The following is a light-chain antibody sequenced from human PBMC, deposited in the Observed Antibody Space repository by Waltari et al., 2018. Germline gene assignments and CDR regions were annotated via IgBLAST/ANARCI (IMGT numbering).Light chain of an antibody. CDR3: QQYNTDPWT. CDR1: QTIITW. Sequence: DIQMTQSPSTLSASVGDTVTITCRASQTIITWLAWYQQKPGKAPKLLIYGASTLQSGVPSRFSGSGSGTEFTLTIRSLQPLDFAVYYCQQYNTDPWTFGQGTQVEI. CDR2: GAS. V-gene: IGKV1-5*01. J-gene: IGKJ1*01.